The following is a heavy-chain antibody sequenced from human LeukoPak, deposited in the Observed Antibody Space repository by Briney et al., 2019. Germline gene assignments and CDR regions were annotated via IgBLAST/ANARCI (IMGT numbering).Heavy chain of an antibody. J-gene: IGHJ4*02. CDR2: ISSSGSTI. Sequence: GGSLRLSCAASGFTFSDYYMSWIRQAPGKGLEWVSYISSSGSTIYYADSVKGRSTISRDNAKNSLYLQMNSLRAEDTAVYYCARVSWFGEFLLDYWGQGTLVTVSS. CDR1: GFTFSDYY. V-gene: IGHV3-11*04. D-gene: IGHD3-10*01. CDR3: ARVSWFGEFLLDY.